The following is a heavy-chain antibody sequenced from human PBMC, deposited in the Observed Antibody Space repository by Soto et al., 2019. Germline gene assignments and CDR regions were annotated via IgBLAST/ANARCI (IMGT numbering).Heavy chain of an antibody. CDR3: ARAFGATTNFYYYYYMDV. V-gene: IGHV3-48*01. CDR2: ISSGSSTI. CDR1: GFTFSTYS. D-gene: IGHD5-12*01. J-gene: IGHJ6*03. Sequence: TGGSLRLSCAVSGFTFSTYSMNWVRQAPGKGLEWVSYISSGSSTIYYADSVKGRFTISRDNAKNSLYLQMNSLRAEDTSVYYCARAFGATTNFYYYYYMDVWGQGTTVTVSS.